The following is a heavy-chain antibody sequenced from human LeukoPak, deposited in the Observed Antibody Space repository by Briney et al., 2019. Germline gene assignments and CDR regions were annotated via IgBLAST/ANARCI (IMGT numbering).Heavy chain of an antibody. CDR2: ISGSGGST. V-gene: IGHV3-23*01. Sequence: GGSLRLSCAASGFTFSSYAMSWVRQAPGKGLEWVSAISGSGGSTYYADSVKGRFTISRDNSKNTLYLQTNSLRAKDTAVYYCAKDRTGTTYYDYWGQGTLVTVSS. CDR1: GFTFSSYA. J-gene: IGHJ4*02. CDR3: AKDRTGTTYYDY. D-gene: IGHD1-7*01.